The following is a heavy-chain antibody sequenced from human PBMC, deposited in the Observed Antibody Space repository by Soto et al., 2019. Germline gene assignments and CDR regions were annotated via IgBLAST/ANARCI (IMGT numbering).Heavy chain of an antibody. J-gene: IGHJ4*02. CDR1: GFTFSSYG. CDR3: ARGSFGDYVRFDY. Sequence: GGSLRLSCAASGFTFSSYGMHWVRQAPGKGLEWVAVIWYDGSNKYYADSVKGRFTISRDNSKNTLYLQMNSLRAEDTAVYYCARGSFGDYVRFDYWGQGTLVTVSS. CDR2: IWYDGSNK. V-gene: IGHV3-33*01. D-gene: IGHD4-17*01.